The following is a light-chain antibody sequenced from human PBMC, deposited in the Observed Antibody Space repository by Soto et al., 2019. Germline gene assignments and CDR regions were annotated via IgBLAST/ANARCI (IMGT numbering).Light chain of an antibody. J-gene: IGKJ1*01. CDR1: QSVSSN. CDR2: GAF. CDR3: QQYDNWPGT. V-gene: IGKV3-15*01. Sequence: EIALTQFRGPLSLSKGERATVSCRASQSVSSNLAWYQQKPGQAPRLLIYGAFTRATGVPARFSGSGSGTEFTLTISSLQSEDFAVYYCQQYDNWPGTFGQGTKVDIK.